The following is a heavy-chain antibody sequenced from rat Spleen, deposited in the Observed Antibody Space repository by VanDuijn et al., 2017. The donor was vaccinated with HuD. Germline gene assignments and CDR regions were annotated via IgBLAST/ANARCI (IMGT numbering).Heavy chain of an antibody. CDR1: GFSLTSYN. Sequence: QVQLMESGPGLVQPSETLSLTCTVSGFSLTSYNVHWVRQPPGKGLEWMGVMWSGGSTDYNSALKSRQSISRDTSKSHVFLKINSRQSEDTATYYCARANRDSYAHFDYWGQGVMVTVSS. V-gene: IGHV2-45*01. CDR2: MWSGGST. CDR3: ARANRDSYAHFDY. D-gene: IGHD1-12*01. J-gene: IGHJ2*01.